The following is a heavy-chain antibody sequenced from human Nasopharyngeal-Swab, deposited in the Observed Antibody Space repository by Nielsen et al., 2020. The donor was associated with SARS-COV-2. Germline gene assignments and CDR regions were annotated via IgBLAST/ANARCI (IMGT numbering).Heavy chain of an antibody. J-gene: IGHJ4*02. V-gene: IGHV4-39*02. CDR1: GGPISSSSYY. D-gene: IGHD4-17*01. Sequence: SETLSLTCTVSGGPISSSSYYWGWIRQPPGKGLEWIGYIYYSGSTYYNPSLESRVSMSVDTSKNHFSLKVSSVTAADTAVYYCARVPSDYGDPAGFDYWGQGILVTASS. CDR3: ARVPSDYGDPAGFDY. CDR2: IYYSGST.